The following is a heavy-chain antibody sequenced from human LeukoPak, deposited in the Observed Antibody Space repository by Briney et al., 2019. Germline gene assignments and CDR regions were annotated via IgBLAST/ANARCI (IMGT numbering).Heavy chain of an antibody. Sequence: SSVKVSCKASGYTFTSYGISWVRQAPGQGLEWMGWISAYNGNTNYAQKLQGRVTMTTDTSTSTAYMELRSLRSDDTAVYYCARDLLRPGYSSSSHNDYWGQGTLVTVSS. CDR1: GYTFTSYG. D-gene: IGHD6-13*01. J-gene: IGHJ4*02. CDR3: ARDLLRPGYSSSSHNDY. CDR2: ISAYNGNT. V-gene: IGHV1-18*01.